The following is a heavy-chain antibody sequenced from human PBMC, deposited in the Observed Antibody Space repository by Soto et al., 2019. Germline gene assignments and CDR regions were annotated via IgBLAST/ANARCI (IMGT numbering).Heavy chain of an antibody. J-gene: IGHJ4*02. CDR3: GEIGELVYSFDY. Sequence: SETLSLTCSVSGGSISNITYFWGWIRQPPGKGLEWIGSIYHTGNTYYNPSLKSRVNISKDTSKNQFSLRLNSVTAADTAMHYGGEIGELVYSFDYGGRGTLVTVSS. V-gene: IGHV4-39*01. CDR1: GGSISNITYF. CDR2: IYHTGNT. D-gene: IGHD1-7*01.